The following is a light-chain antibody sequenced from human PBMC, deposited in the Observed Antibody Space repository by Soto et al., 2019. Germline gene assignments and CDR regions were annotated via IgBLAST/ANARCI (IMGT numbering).Light chain of an antibody. CDR2: EVS. V-gene: IGLV2-23*02. CDR3: CSYAGSSTFYV. Sequence: SAGQWGTISCTRTSSDVGSYNLVSWYQQHPGKAPKLMIYEVSKRPSGVSNRFSGSKSGNTASLTISGLQAEDEADYYCCSYAGSSTFYVFGTGTKVTVL. CDR1: SSDVGSYNL. J-gene: IGLJ1*01.